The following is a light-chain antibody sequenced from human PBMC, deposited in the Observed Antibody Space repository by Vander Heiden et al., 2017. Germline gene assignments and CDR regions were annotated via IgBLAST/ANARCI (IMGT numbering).Light chain of an antibody. CDR2: EVS. CDR3: SSYVGSNNLV. J-gene: IGLJ2*01. V-gene: IGLV2-8*01. CDR1: SSDVSGYNY. Sequence: QSALTQPPSASGSPGQSVTISCTGTSSDVSGYNYVSWYEQHPGKAPNLMIYEVSKRPSGVPDRFSGSKSDNTASLTVSGLQAEDEADYYCSSYVGSNNLVFGGGTKLTVL.